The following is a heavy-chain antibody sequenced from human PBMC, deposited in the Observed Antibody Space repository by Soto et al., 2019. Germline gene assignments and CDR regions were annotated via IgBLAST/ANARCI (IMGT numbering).Heavy chain of an antibody. D-gene: IGHD6-13*01. Sequence: GESLKISCNGSGYSFTNYWISWVRQMPGKGLEWMGRIDPSDSYTNYSPSFQGHVTISADKPISTAYLQWSSLKASDTAMYYCARLTNRIAAAEVYYYGMDVWGQGTTVTVSS. CDR1: GYSFTNYW. J-gene: IGHJ6*02. V-gene: IGHV5-10-1*01. CDR2: IDPSDSYT. CDR3: ARLTNRIAAAEVYYYGMDV.